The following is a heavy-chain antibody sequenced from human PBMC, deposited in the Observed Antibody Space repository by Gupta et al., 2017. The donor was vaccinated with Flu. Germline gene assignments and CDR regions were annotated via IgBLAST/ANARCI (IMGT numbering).Heavy chain of an antibody. Sequence: EVQLVESGGGLVQPGRSLRLSCAASGFTFADYAMHWVRQAPGKGLEWVSGISWNSGSIGYADSVKGRFTISRDNAKNSLYLQMNSLRAEDTALYYCAKGGHYYDSSGYYDYWGQGTLVTVSS. V-gene: IGHV3-9*01. D-gene: IGHD3-22*01. CDR1: GFTFADYA. CDR2: ISWNSGSI. J-gene: IGHJ4*02. CDR3: AKGGHYYDSSGYYDY.